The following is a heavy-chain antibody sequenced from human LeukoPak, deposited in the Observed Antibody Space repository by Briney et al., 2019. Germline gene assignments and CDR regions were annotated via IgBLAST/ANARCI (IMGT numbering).Heavy chain of an antibody. Sequence: SETLSLTCAVYGGSFSGYYWTWIRQPPGTGLEWIGEINHSGSTDYNPSLKSRVAISLDTSKNQFSLKLSSVTAADTAVYYCARDRWLDGSYSTYWGQGTLVTVSS. J-gene: IGHJ4*02. CDR3: ARDRWLDGSYSTY. CDR2: INHSGST. D-gene: IGHD3-10*01. V-gene: IGHV4-34*01. CDR1: GGSFSGYY.